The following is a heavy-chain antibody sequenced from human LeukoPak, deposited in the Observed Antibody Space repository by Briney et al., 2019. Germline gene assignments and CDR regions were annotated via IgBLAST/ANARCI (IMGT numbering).Heavy chain of an antibody. D-gene: IGHD3-16*01. CDR3: ARDGGTGFDY. CDR1: GGSISSYY. J-gene: IGHJ4*02. Sequence: SETLSLTCTVSGGSISSYYWSWIRQPPGKGLEWIGSIYYSGSTYYNPSLKSRVTISVDTSKNQFSLKLSSVTAADTAVYYCARDGGTGFDYWGQGTLVTVSS. V-gene: IGHV4-59*01. CDR2: IYYSGST.